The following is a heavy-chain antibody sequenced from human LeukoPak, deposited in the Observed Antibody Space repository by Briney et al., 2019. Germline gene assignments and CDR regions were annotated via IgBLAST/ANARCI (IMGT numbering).Heavy chain of an antibody. CDR2: INWNGAST. J-gene: IGHJ6*03. V-gene: IGHV3-20*04. CDR3: VRNKYGGIIDYMDV. CDR1: GFIFDDHA. D-gene: IGHD3-10*01. Sequence: GGSLRLSCDASGFIFDDHAMNWVRQGPRKGQEWISVINWNGASTDYADSVKGRFTISRDNAKNSLYLQMTNLRADDTALYYCVRNKYGGIIDYMDVRGKGTPVTVSS.